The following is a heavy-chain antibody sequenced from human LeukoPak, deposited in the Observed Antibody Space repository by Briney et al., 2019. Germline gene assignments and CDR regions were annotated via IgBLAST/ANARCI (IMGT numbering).Heavy chain of an antibody. J-gene: IGHJ3*02. V-gene: IGHV3-48*01. Sequence: GGSLRLSCAASGFTFSSYSMNWVRQAPGKGLEWVSYISSSSSTIYYADSVKGRFTISRDNAKNSLYLQMNSLRAEDTAVYYCARGWDYYDSSGYYGHRAFDIWGQGTMVTVSS. D-gene: IGHD3-22*01. CDR2: ISSSSSTI. CDR3: ARGWDYYDSSGYYGHRAFDI. CDR1: GFTFSSYS.